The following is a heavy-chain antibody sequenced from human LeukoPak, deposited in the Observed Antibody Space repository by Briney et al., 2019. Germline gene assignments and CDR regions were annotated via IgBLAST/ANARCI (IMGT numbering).Heavy chain of an antibody. CDR1: RLTFKNYG. CDR2: IYYDGSNK. D-gene: IGHD6-25*01. V-gene: IGHV3-33*01. J-gene: IGHJ4*02. CDR3: ATDRGSSYFDY. Sequence: RSLRLSCAASRLTFKNYGMHWVRQAPGKGLEWVALIYYDGSNKYYADSVEGRFTISRDNSKNTLYLQMNSLGAEDTAVYYCATDRGSSYFDYWGQGTLVTVSS.